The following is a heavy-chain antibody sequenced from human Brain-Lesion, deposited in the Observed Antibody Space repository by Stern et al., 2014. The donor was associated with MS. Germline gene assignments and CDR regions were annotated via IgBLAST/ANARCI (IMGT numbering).Heavy chain of an antibody. CDR1: GGSISSGGYY. V-gene: IGHV4-61*02. J-gene: IGHJ6*02. CDR3: ARGRVVPGFQYYATDV. Sequence: QVQLQESGPGLVKPSQTLSLSCTVSGGSISSGGYYWSWIRQPAGKGLEWIGRIFNSGSTSSNPSLKSRVTISIDTSKNQFSLRRNSMTAADTAVYYCARGRVVPGFQYYATDVWGQGTTVIVSS. CDR2: IFNSGST. D-gene: IGHD2-2*01.